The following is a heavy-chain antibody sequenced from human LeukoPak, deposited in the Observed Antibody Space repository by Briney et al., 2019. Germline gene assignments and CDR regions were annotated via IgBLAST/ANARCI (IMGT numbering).Heavy chain of an antibody. Sequence: SETLSLTCNVSTAFSSRYYWSWIRQPPGKGLEWIGYIYYSGSTNYNPSLKSRVTISVDTSKNQFSLKLSSVTAADTAVYYCARMDYGERYYYYMDVWGKGTTVTVSS. D-gene: IGHD4-17*01. CDR1: TAFSSRYY. J-gene: IGHJ6*03. CDR2: IYYSGST. V-gene: IGHV4-59*08. CDR3: ARMDYGERYYYYMDV.